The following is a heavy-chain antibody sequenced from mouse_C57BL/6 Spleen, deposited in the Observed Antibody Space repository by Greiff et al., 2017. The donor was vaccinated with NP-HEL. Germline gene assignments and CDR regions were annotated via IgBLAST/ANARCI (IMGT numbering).Heavy chain of an antibody. D-gene: IGHD2-4*01. Sequence: VKLQESGAELARPGASVTLSCKASGSTFTSYGISWVKQRTGQGLEWIGGIYPRSGNTYYNEKFKGKATLTADKSSSTAYMELRSLTSEDSAVYCCARVMITTTYCDDWGQGNTLTVSS. V-gene: IGHV1-81*01. J-gene: IGHJ2*01. CDR2: IYPRSGNT. CDR3: ARVMITTTYCDD. CDR1: GSTFTSYG.